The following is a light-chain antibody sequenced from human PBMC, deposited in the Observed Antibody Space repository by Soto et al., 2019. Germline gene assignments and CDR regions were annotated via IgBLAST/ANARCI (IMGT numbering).Light chain of an antibody. CDR3: CSYAGSSTYV. J-gene: IGLJ1*01. Sequence: SVLTQPASVSWSPGQSITISCTGNSRDVGSYNLVSWYQQHPGKAPKLMIYEVSKRPSGVSNRFSGSKSGNTASLTISGLQAEDEADYYCCSYAGSSTYVFGTGTKVTVL. V-gene: IGLV2-23*02. CDR1: SRDVGSYNL. CDR2: EVS.